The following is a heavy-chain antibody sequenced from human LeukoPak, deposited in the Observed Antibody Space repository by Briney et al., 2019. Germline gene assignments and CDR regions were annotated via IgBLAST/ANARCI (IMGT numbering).Heavy chain of an antibody. Sequence: GGSLRLSCAASGFTFSSYEMNWVRQAPGKGLEWVSYISSSGSTIYYADSVKGRFTISRDNAKNSLYLQMNSLRAEDTAVYYCAAPNWYFDLWGRGTLVTVSS. CDR3: AAPNWYFDL. CDR2: ISSSGSTI. J-gene: IGHJ2*01. V-gene: IGHV3-48*03. CDR1: GFTFSSYE.